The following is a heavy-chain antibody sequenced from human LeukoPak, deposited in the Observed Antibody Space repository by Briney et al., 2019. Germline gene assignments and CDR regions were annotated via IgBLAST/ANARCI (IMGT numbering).Heavy chain of an antibody. D-gene: IGHD6-13*01. Sequence: GGSLRLSCAASGFTFSSYAMHWVRQAPGKGLEWVAVISYDGSNKYYADSVKGRFTISRDNSKNTLYLQMNSLRAEDTAVYYCARGGDSSSWYSGYWGQGTLVTVSS. J-gene: IGHJ4*02. CDR1: GFTFSSYA. V-gene: IGHV3-30*01. CDR2: ISYDGSNK. CDR3: ARGGDSSSWYSGY.